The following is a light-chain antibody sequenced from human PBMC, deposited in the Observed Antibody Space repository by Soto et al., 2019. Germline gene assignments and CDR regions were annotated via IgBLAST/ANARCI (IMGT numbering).Light chain of an antibody. CDR1: KLGDKY. CDR2: QDR. J-gene: IGLJ2*01. V-gene: IGLV3-1*01. Sequence: SYELTQPPSVSVSPGQTASITCSGDKLGDKYVCWYQQKPGPSPVLVIYQDRKRPSGIPERFSGSNSGSTATLTISETQAMDEAGYYCQAWDSNTAVFGGGTKLTVL. CDR3: QAWDSNTAV.